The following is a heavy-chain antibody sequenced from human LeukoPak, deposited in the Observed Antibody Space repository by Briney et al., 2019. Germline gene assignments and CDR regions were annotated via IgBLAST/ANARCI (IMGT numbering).Heavy chain of an antibody. V-gene: IGHV4-59*01. CDR2: IYYSGST. CDR3: ARGSRATTQFDY. J-gene: IGHJ4*02. Sequence: SETLSLTCTVSGGSLSSYYWSWVRQPPGKGLEWIGYIYYSGSTNSKPSLTSRVTILVDTSKNQFSLKLSSVTAADTAVYYCARGSRATTQFDYWGQGTLVTVSS. CDR1: GGSLSSYY. D-gene: IGHD5-24*01.